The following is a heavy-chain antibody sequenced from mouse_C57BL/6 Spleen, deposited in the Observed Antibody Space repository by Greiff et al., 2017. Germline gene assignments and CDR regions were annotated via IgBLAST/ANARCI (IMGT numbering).Heavy chain of an antibody. D-gene: IGHD2-2*01. J-gene: IGHJ1*03. CDR1: GYAFSSYW. Sequence: QVQLLQSGAELVKPGASVKLSCTASGYAFSSYWMNWVQQRPGKGLEWIGQIYPGDGDTNYNGKFKGKSPLTADKSSRTAYMQLSSRTSEDSAVYCCASTTGEGYEGDWYFDVWGTGTTITVSS. CDR3: ASTTGEGYEGDWYFDV. CDR2: IYPGDGDT. V-gene: IGHV1-80*01.